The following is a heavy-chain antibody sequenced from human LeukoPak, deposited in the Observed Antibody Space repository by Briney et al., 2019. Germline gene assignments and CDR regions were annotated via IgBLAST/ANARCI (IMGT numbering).Heavy chain of an antibody. Sequence: PSETLSLTCTVSGGSISSSSYYWGWIRQPPGKGLEWIGGIYYSGSTYYNPSLKSRVTISVDTSKNQFSLKLSSVTAADTAVYYCARHVYCSGGSCYRINWFDPWGQGTLVTVSS. D-gene: IGHD2-15*01. CDR1: GGSISSSSYY. J-gene: IGHJ5*02. V-gene: IGHV4-39*01. CDR2: IYYSGST. CDR3: ARHVYCSGGSCYRINWFDP.